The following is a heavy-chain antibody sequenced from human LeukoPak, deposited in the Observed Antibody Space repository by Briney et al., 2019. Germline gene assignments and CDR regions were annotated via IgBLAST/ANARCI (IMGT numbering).Heavy chain of an antibody. CDR3: ARDRVPNLSYSYAVV. Sequence: PGRSLRLSCAASGFTFSSYAMHWVRQAPGKGLEWVAVISYDGSNKYYAESVKGRFTTSRDNSKNTLYLQMNSLRVEDTAVYYCARDRVPNLSYSYAVVWGQGTTVTVSS. CDR1: GFTFSSYA. V-gene: IGHV3-30-3*01. D-gene: IGHD5-18*01. J-gene: IGHJ6*02. CDR2: ISYDGSNK.